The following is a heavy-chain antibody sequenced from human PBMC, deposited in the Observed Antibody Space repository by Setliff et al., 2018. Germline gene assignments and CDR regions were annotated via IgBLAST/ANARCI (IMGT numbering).Heavy chain of an antibody. J-gene: IGHJ5*02. D-gene: IGHD3-9*01. Sequence: ASVKVSCKSSGGTFSSYTISWVRQAPGQGLEWMGRIIPILGIANYAQKFQGRVTITADESTSTAYMELSSLRSEDTAVYYCASNYDIHLYNWFDPWGQGTLVTVSS. CDR3: ASNYDIHLYNWFDP. CDR2: IIPILGIA. V-gene: IGHV1-69*02. CDR1: GGTFSSYT.